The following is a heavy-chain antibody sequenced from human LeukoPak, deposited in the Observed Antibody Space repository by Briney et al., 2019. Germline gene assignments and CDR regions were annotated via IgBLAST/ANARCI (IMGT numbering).Heavy chain of an antibody. Sequence: ETLSLTCTVSGGSISSTHWWTWVRQAPGKGLEWVSAISGSGGSTYYADSVKGRFTISRDNSKNTLYLQMNSLRAEDTAVYYCAKGLWSSDYWGQGTLVTVSS. J-gene: IGHJ4*02. D-gene: IGHD3-10*01. CDR1: GGSISSTH. CDR3: AKGLWSSDY. CDR2: ISGSGGST. V-gene: IGHV3-23*01.